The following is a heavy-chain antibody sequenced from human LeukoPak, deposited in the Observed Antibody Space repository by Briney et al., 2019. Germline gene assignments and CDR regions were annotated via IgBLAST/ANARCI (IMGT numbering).Heavy chain of an antibody. J-gene: IGHJ4*02. CDR1: GYTFTGYY. Sequence: ASVKVSCKASGYTFTGYYRHWVRQAPGQGLEWMGWINPNSGGTNYAQKFQGRVTMTRDTSISTAYMELSRLRSDDTAVYYCARNHYSSGWYVGYWGQGTLVTVSS. D-gene: IGHD6-19*01. CDR2: INPNSGGT. CDR3: ARNHYSSGWYVGY. V-gene: IGHV1-2*02.